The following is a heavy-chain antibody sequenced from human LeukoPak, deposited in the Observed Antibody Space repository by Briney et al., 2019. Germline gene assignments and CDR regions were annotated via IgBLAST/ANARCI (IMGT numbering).Heavy chain of an antibody. Sequence: PGGSLRLSCAASGFTVSSNYMSWVRQAPGKGLKWVSVIYSGGSTYYADSVKGRFTISRDNSKNTLYLQMNSLRAEDTAIYYCAKASLGSCTGAKCYHFDNWGQGTLVTVSS. CDR1: GFTVSSNY. V-gene: IGHV3-53*01. CDR2: IYSGGST. J-gene: IGHJ4*02. D-gene: IGHD2-8*02. CDR3: AKASLGSCTGAKCYHFDN.